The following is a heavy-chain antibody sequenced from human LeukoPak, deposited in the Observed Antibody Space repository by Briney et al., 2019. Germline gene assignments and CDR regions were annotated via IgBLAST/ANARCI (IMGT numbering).Heavy chain of an antibody. V-gene: IGHV3-74*01. CDR1: GFTFSSYW. Sequence: GGSLRLSCAASGFTFSSYWMHWVRQAPEKGLVWVSRINTDGSSTSYADSVKGRFTISRDNAKNTLYLQMNSLRAEDTAVYYCARDEGSYSSGWYTFFDYWGQGTLVTVSS. J-gene: IGHJ4*02. CDR2: INTDGSST. CDR3: ARDEGSYSSGWYTFFDY. D-gene: IGHD6-19*01.